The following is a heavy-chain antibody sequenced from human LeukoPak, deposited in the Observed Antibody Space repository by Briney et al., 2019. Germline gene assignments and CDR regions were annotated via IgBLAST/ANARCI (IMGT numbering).Heavy chain of an antibody. Sequence: GGSLRLSCAASGFTFSSYGMHWVRQAPGKGLEWVAVIWYDGSNKYYADSVKGRFTISRDNAKNSLYLQMNSLRAEDTAVYYCARVPYYMDVWGKGTTVTVSS. V-gene: IGHV3-33*01. CDR3: ARVPYYMDV. CDR2: IWYDGSNK. J-gene: IGHJ6*03. CDR1: GFTFSSYG.